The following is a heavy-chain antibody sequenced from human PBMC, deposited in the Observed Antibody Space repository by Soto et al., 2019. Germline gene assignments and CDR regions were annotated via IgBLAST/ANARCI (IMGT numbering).Heavy chain of an antibody. V-gene: IGHV3-74*01. CDR1: GFTFSNYW. CDR2: INSDGSST. J-gene: IGHJ4*02. CDR3: ARDVTVSTGSYPHC. D-gene: IGHD1-26*01. Sequence: EVQLVESGGGLVQPGGSLRLSCAASGFTFSNYWMHWVRQAPGKGLVWVSRINSDGSSTSYADSVKGRFTVSRDNAKNTLYLQMNSLRAEDTAVYFCARDVTVSTGSYPHCWGQGTLVTVSS.